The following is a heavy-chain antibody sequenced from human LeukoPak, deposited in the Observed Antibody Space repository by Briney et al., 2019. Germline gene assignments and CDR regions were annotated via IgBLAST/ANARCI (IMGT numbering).Heavy chain of an antibody. CDR3: ARVNWNDVGSFDY. CDR1: GFTFSNYI. Sequence: PGGSLRLSCAASGFTFSNYIMNWVRQAPGKGLEWLSYISSSSSPIDYADSVKGRFTISRDNAKNSLYLQMNSLRDEDTGVYYCARVNWNDVGSFDYWGQGTLVTVSS. D-gene: IGHD1-20*01. V-gene: IGHV3-48*02. J-gene: IGHJ4*02. CDR2: ISSSSSPI.